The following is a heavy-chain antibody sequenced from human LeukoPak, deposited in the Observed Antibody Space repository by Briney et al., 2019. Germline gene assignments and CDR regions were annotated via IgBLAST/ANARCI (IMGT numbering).Heavy chain of an antibody. CDR2: IRSKAYGGTT. V-gene: IGHV3-49*03. J-gene: IGHJ6*02. CDR3: SKHTKYSYGPYYYYYYGMDV. Sequence: SLRLSCTASGFTFGDYAMSWFRQAPGKGLEWVGFIRSKAYGGTTEYAASVKGRFTISRDDSKSIAYLQMNSLKTEDTAVYYCSKHTKYSYGPYYYYYYGMDVWGQGTTVTVSS. D-gene: IGHD5-18*01. CDR1: GFTFGDYA.